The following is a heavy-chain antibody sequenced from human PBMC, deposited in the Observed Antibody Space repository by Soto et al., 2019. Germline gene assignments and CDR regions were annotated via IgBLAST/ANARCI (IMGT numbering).Heavy chain of an antibody. J-gene: IGHJ6*02. CDR3: ARGGYYDSSGSRNYHYYGMDA. V-gene: IGHV1-18*01. CDR1: GYTFNSYG. CDR2: ISPYDDNT. Sequence: QVQLVQSGTEVKKPGASVKVSCKASGYTFNSYGISWVRQAPGQGLEWMGWISPYDDNTNYAQNLQGRVTMTTDTSRRTAYMELRSLRSDDTAVYYCARGGYYDSSGSRNYHYYGMDAWGQGPRSPSP. D-gene: IGHD3-22*01.